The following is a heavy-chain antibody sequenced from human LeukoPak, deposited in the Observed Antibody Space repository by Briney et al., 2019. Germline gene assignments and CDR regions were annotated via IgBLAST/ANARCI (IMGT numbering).Heavy chain of an antibody. D-gene: IGHD2-15*01. CDR1: GFTFSSYG. CDR3: ARDQDEDEKSGFDY. J-gene: IGHJ4*02. V-gene: IGHV3-33*01. CDR2: IWYDRSNK. Sequence: GRSLRLSCAASGFTFSSYGMHWVRQAPGKGLEWVAVIWYDRSNKYYADSVKGRFTISRDNSKNTLYLQMNSLRAEDTAVYYCARDQDEDEKSGFDYWGQGTLVTVSS.